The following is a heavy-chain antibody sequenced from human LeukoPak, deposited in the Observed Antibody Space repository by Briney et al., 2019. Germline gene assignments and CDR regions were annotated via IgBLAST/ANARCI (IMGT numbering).Heavy chain of an antibody. CDR3: ARDREAYCGGDCYSFAVDY. Sequence: GGSLRLSCAASGFTFSDHYMSWIRQAPGKGLEWVSYFSSSGRTIYYADSVKGRFTISRDNAKSSLYLQMNSLRVEDTAVYFCARDREAYCGGDCYSFAVDYWGQGTLVTVSS. D-gene: IGHD2-21*02. J-gene: IGHJ4*02. CDR1: GFTFSDHY. CDR2: FSSSGRTI. V-gene: IGHV3-11*01.